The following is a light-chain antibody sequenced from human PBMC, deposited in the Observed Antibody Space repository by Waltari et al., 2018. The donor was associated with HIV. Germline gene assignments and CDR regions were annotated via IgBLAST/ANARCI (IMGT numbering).Light chain of an antibody. Sequence: QSALTQPASVSGSPGQSITISCTGTSTDVGGYDYVSWYQQPPGKVPKLMIYDVIKRPSGVSSRFSGSKSDITASLTISGLQAEDEADYYCSSYSGTSTLYVFGTGTKVNVL. CDR3: SSYSGTSTLYV. CDR1: STDVGGYDY. CDR2: DVI. V-gene: IGLV2-14*01. J-gene: IGLJ1*01.